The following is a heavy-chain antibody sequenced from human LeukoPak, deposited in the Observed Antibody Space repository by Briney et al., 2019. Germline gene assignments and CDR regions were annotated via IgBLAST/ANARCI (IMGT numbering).Heavy chain of an antibody. CDR3: ARGRYCSGGRCYSDFDY. CDR1: GFTFSFYG. D-gene: IGHD2-15*01. J-gene: IGHJ4*02. Sequence: PGRPLRLSCAASGFTFSFYGMHWVRQAPGKGLEWVAVVWYDGSKKYYADSVKGRFTISRDNAKNSLCLQMNSLRGEDTAVYYCARGRYCSGGRCYSDFDYWGQGTLVTVFS. CDR2: VWYDGSKK. V-gene: IGHV3-33*01.